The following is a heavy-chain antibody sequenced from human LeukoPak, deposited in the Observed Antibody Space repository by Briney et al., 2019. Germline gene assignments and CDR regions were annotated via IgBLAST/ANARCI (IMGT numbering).Heavy chain of an antibody. CDR1: GFTFNNYG. J-gene: IGHJ4*02. D-gene: IGHD6-13*01. CDR2: ISYDGSNK. Sequence: GKSLRLSCAASGFTFNNYGMHWVRQAPGKGLEWVAVISYDGSNKYYADSVKGRFTISRDNSKNTLYLQMNSLRAEDTAVYYCARDPAAGTFDYWGQGTLVTVSS. V-gene: IGHV3-30*03. CDR3: ARDPAAGTFDY.